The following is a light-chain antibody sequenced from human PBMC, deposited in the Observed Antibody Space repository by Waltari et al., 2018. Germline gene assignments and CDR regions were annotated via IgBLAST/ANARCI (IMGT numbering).Light chain of an antibody. CDR2: DVS. CDR1: MNDIGFFHY. J-gene: IGLJ1*01. Sequence: QSALTQPASVSGSPGQSITISCTGSMNDIGFFHYVSWYQHHPGQAPKLLIYDVSNRPSGVSSRFSGSKSGSTASLAISRLQTEDEADYYCCSYTGTDTYVFGTGTKVTVL. V-gene: IGLV2-14*01. CDR3: CSYTGTDTYV.